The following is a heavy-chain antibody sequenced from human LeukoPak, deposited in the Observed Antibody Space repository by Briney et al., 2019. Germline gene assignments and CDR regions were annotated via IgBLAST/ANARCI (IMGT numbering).Heavy chain of an antibody. CDR3: ARDKLYSSGWYYGMDV. CDR2: ISSSSSTI. V-gene: IGHV3-48*02. CDR1: GFTFSSYS. D-gene: IGHD6-19*01. Sequence: GGSLRLSCAASGFTFSSYSMNWVRQAPGKGLGWVSYISSSSSTIYYADSVKGRFTISRDNAKNSLYLQMNSLRDEDTAVYYCARDKLYSSGWYYGMDVWGQGTTVTVSS. J-gene: IGHJ6*02.